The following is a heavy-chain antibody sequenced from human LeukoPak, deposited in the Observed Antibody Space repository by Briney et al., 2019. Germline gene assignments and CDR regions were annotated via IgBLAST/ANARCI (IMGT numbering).Heavy chain of an antibody. Sequence: ASVKVSCKVSGYTLTELSMHWVRQAPGKGLEWMGGFDPEDGETIYAQKFQGRVTITTDESTSTAYMELSSLRSEDTAVYYCARGLGWGSYYQDYWGQGTLVTVSS. D-gene: IGHD1-26*01. CDR1: GYTLTELS. V-gene: IGHV1-24*01. CDR3: ARGLGWGSYYQDY. CDR2: FDPEDGET. J-gene: IGHJ4*02.